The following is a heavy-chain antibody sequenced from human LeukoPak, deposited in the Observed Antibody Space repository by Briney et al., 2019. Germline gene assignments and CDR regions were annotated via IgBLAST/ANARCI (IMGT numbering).Heavy chain of an antibody. CDR3: ARAQLWLYPDY. Sequence: PSETLSLTCTVSGGSISSYYWSWIRQPPGKGLEWIGYIYYSGSTNYNPSLKSRVTISVDTSKNRFSLKLSSVTAADTAVYYCARAQLWLYPDYWGQGTLVTVSS. CDR1: GGSISSYY. D-gene: IGHD3-10*01. CDR2: IYYSGST. J-gene: IGHJ4*02. V-gene: IGHV4-59*01.